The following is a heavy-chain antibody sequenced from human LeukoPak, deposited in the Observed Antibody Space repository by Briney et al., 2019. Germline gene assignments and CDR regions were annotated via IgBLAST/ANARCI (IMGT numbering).Heavy chain of an antibody. J-gene: IGHJ5*02. CDR2: TYYSGST. CDR3: ARTCSGGICDWFDP. CDR1: GGSISSYY. V-gene: IGHV4-59*01. Sequence: SETLSLTCTVSGGSISSYYWSWIRQPPGKGLEWIGYTYYSGSTNYNPSLKSRVTISVDTSKNQFSLKLSSVTAADTAVYYCARTCSGGICDWFDPWGQGTLVTVSS. D-gene: IGHD2-15*01.